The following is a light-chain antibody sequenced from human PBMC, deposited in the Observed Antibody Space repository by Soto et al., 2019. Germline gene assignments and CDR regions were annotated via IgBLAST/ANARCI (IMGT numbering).Light chain of an antibody. Sequence: QSVLTQPPSVSGVPGPRVTISCTGSSSNIGTGYDVHWYQQLPGTAPKLLIYGNSNRPSGVPDRFSGSKSGTSASLAITGLQAEDEADYYCQSYDSSLSGVVFGGGTKLTVL. CDR3: QSYDSSLSGVV. CDR2: GNS. V-gene: IGLV1-40*01. J-gene: IGLJ2*01. CDR1: SSNIGTGYD.